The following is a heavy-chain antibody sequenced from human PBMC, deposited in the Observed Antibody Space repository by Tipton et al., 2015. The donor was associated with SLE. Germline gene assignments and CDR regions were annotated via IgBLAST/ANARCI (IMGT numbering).Heavy chain of an antibody. CDR2: INHSGST. V-gene: IGHV4-34*01. D-gene: IGHD1-26*01. CDR1: GGSFSGYY. CDR3: AREIVGATGAFDI. J-gene: IGHJ3*02. Sequence: TLSLTCAVYGGSFSGYYWSWIRQPPGKGLEWIGEINHSGSTNYNPSLKSRVTISVDTSKNQFSLKLSSVTAADTAVYYCAREIVGATGAFDIWGHGTMVTVSS.